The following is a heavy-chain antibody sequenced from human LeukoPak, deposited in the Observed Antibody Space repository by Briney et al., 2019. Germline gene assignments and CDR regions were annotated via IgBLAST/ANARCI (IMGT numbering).Heavy chain of an antibody. CDR1: GGPLSTHY. Sequence: SETLSLTCIVSGGPLSTHYWSWSRQPPGKGLEWIGYNDYSGSTNYNPSLKSRVTISVDTSKNQFSLKLNSVTAADTAVYYCARGATFRGTYYMDVWDKGTTVTVSS. V-gene: IGHV4-59*11. J-gene: IGHJ6*03. CDR3: ARGATFRGTYYMDV. D-gene: IGHD3-10*01. CDR2: NDYSGST.